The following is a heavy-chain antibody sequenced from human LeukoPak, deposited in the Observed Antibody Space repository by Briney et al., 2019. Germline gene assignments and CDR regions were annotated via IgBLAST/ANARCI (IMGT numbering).Heavy chain of an antibody. J-gene: IGHJ4*02. Sequence: GGSLRLSCAASGFSVSSHYMSWVRQAPGKGLEWVSVIYSGGRTYYADSVKGRFTISRDNSKNTVYLQMNSLRAEDTAVYYCARDEWRGPYYWGQGTLVTVSS. CDR2: IYSGGRT. CDR1: GFSVSSHY. V-gene: IGHV3-53*01. D-gene: IGHD3-3*01. CDR3: ARDEWRGPYY.